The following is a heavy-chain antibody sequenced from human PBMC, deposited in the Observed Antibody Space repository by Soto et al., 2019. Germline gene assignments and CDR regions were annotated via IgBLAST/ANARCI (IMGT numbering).Heavy chain of an antibody. Sequence: EVQLLESGGGLVQPGGSLRLSCAASGFTFSSYAMSWVRQAPGKGLEWVSAISGSGGSTYYADSVKGRFTISRDNSKTTLYLQMNSLRAEDTAVYYCAKDFGVYCSSTSCPPENNWFDPWGQGTLVTVSS. D-gene: IGHD2-2*01. J-gene: IGHJ5*02. CDR2: ISGSGGST. CDR1: GFTFSSYA. V-gene: IGHV3-23*01. CDR3: AKDFGVYCSSTSCPPENNWFDP.